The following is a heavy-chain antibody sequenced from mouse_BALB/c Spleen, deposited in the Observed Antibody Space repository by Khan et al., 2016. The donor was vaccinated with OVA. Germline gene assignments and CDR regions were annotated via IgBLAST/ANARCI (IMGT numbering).Heavy chain of an antibody. D-gene: IGHD1-1*01. J-gene: IGHJ2*01. Sequence: QVQLKESGPGLVAPSQSLSITCTVSGFSLTSYGVHWVRQPPGKGLEWLGIIWAGGSTNYNSALMSRLSISKDNSKSQVFVKMISLQTDDTAMYYCARDHGNTYKYMDYWGQGTTLTVSS. CDR1: GFSLTSYG. V-gene: IGHV2-9*02. CDR3: ARDHGNTYKYMDY. CDR2: IWAGGST.